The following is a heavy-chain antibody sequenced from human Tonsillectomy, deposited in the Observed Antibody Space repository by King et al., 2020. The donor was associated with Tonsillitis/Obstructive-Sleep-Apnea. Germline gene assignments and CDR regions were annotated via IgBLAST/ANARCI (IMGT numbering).Heavy chain of an antibody. D-gene: IGHD2-2*01. CDR1: GFTFSSYS. CDR2: ISSSSSYI. Sequence: QLVQSGGGPVKPGGSLRLSCAASGFTFSSYSMNWVRQAPGKGLEWVSSISSSSSYIYYADSVKGRFTISRDNAKNSLYLQMNSLRAEDTAVYYCARDLRATSWGYYDYWGQGTLVTVSS. CDR3: ARDLRATSWGYYDY. V-gene: IGHV3-21*01. J-gene: IGHJ4*02.